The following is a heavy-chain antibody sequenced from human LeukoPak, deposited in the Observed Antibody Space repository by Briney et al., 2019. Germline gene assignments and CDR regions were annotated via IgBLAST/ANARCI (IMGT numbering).Heavy chain of an antibody. J-gene: IGHJ4*02. V-gene: IGHV3-64D*06. CDR3: VKRTSDYYYYDY. Sequence: GGSLRLSCSASGFTFSTYPMHWVRQAPGRGLEYVSSISSDGDSAYYADSVKGRFTISRDNSKNTLYLQTSSLRAEDTAVYYCVKRTSDYYYYDYWGRGTLVTVSS. D-gene: IGHD3-3*01. CDR1: GFTFSTYP. CDR2: ISSDGDSA.